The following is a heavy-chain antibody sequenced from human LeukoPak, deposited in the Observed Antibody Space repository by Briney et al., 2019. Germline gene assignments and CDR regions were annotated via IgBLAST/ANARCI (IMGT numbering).Heavy chain of an antibody. D-gene: IGHD3-9*01. Sequence: SETLSLTCAVYGGSFSDYYWSWVRQPPGKGLEWIGEINHSRSTNYNPSLKSRVTISVDTSKNQFSLKVTSVTAADTAVYYCARVGRYYDALTGYATGGSPFDYWGQGTPVTVSS. CDR1: GGSFSDYY. J-gene: IGHJ4*02. V-gene: IGHV4-34*01. CDR2: INHSRST. CDR3: ARVGRYYDALTGYATGGSPFDY.